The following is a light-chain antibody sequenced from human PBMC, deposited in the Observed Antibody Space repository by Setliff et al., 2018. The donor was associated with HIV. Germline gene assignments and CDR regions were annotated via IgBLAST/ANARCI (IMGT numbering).Light chain of an antibody. J-gene: IGLJ1*01. CDR2: DVI. CDR3: MSYLSTNSYV. Sequence: QSVLTQPASVSGTPGQSITISCTGSSSDISTYDRVSWYQQRPDGGPRLIIYDVIHRPSGVPHRFSGSKSGNTASLTISGLQTEDEADYYCMSYLSTNSYVFGTGTKVTVL. V-gene: IGLV2-14*03. CDR1: SSDISTYDR.